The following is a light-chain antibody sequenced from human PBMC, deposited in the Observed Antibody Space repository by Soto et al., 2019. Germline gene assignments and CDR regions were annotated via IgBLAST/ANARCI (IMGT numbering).Light chain of an antibody. CDR2: EVS. J-gene: IGLJ1*01. CDR3: SSYTSSSTLYV. CDR1: SSDVGGYNY. Sequence: ALTQPASVSGSPGQSITISCTGTSSDVGGYNYVSWYQQHPGKAPKLMIYEVSNRPSGVSNRCSGSKSGNTASLTISGLQAEDEADYYCSSYTSSSTLYVFGTGTKVTVL. V-gene: IGLV2-14*01.